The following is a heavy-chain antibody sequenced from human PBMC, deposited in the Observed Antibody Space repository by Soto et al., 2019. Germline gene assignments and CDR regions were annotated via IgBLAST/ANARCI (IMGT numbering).Heavy chain of an antibody. V-gene: IGHV1-18*01. J-gene: IGHJ5*02. D-gene: IGHD6-6*01. CDR3: ARKSSSSSWFDP. CDR2: ISGYNGNT. Sequence: QVLLVQSGAEVKKPGASVKVSCKASGYTFGNYGISWVRQAPGQGLEWMGWISGYNGNTNYAQNLQGRVTMTTDPSTRTAYMDVRSLRSDDTAVYYCARKSSSSSWFDPWGQGTLVTVSS. CDR1: GYTFGNYG.